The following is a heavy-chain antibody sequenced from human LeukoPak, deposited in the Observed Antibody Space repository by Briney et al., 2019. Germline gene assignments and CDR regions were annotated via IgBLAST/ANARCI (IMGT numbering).Heavy chain of an antibody. CDR1: GGTFSSYA. D-gene: IGHD6-13*01. V-gene: IGHV1-69*04. J-gene: IGHJ4*02. Sequence: GASVKVSCKASGGTFSSYAISWVRQAPGQGLEWMGRIIPILGIANYAQKFQGRVTITADKSTSTAYMELSSLRSEDTAVYYCARDWAPSGDGIAAAGSGMGYYFDYWGQGTLVTVSS. CDR2: IIPILGIA. CDR3: ARDWAPSGDGIAAAGSGMGYYFDY.